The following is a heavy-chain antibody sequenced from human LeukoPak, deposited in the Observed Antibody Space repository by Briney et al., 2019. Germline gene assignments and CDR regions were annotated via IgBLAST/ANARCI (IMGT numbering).Heavy chain of an antibody. CDR1: GGSISSYY. Sequence: SETLSLTCTVSGGSISSYYWSWIRQPPGKGLEWIGEINHSGSTNYNPSLKSRVTISVDTSKNQFSLKLSSVTAADTAVYYCARGTIFGVVIAGEGYYYMDVWGKGTTVTVSS. J-gene: IGHJ6*03. CDR3: ARGTIFGVVIAGEGYYYMDV. CDR2: INHSGST. V-gene: IGHV4-34*01. D-gene: IGHD3-3*01.